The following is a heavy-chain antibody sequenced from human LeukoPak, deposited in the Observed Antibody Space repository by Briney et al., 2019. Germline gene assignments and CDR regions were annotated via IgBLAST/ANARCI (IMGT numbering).Heavy chain of an antibody. V-gene: IGHV3-11*01. CDR1: GFIFSGYY. D-gene: IGHD3/OR15-3a*01. CDR3: GTHAGRTGSDD. CDR2: ISGSGNDI. J-gene: IGHJ4*02. Sequence: GGSLRLSCATSGFIFSGYYMSWIRQAPGKGLEWVSYISGSGNDISYADSVKGRFTISGDNAKGSLYLQMNSLRAADTAVYYCGTHAGRTGSDDWGQGTLVTVSS.